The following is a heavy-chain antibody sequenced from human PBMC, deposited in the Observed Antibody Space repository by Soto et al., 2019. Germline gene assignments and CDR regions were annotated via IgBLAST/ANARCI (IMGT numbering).Heavy chain of an antibody. V-gene: IGHV1-58*01. D-gene: IGHD2-15*01. J-gene: IGHJ6*02. CDR1: GFTFSSSA. CDR2: IVVGNGNT. Sequence: QMQLVQSGPEVKKPGTSVKVSCKASGFTFSSSAVQWVRQARGQRLEWIGWIVVGNGNTNYAQQFQERVTITRDMSTKKAYMELSSLRSEDPAVYYCAGKYCSGGSCYNYYGMDVWGRGTTVTVSS. CDR3: AGKYCSGGSCYNYYGMDV.